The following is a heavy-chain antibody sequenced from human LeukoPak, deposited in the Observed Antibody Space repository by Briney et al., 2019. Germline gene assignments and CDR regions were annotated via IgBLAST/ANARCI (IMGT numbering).Heavy chain of an antibody. V-gene: IGHV1-69*13. J-gene: IGHJ6*03. D-gene: IGHD4-11*01. Sequence: ASVKVSCKASGGTFTSYAICRVREAPGQGLEWMWGIIPIFGTANYAQKFQGRVSITAGESTSTAYMELSSLRCEDTAVYYCARVSNYYYYYDMDVGGKGPTVTVS. CDR2: IIPIFGTA. CDR3: ARVSNYYYYYDMDV. CDR1: GGTFTSYA.